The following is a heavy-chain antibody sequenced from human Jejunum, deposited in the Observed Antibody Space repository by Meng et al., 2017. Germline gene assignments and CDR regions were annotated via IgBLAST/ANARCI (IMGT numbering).Heavy chain of an antibody. CDR3: ARGSGSNAYTSDY. V-gene: IGHV1-2*02. CDR2: INPNSGGT. J-gene: IGHJ4*02. D-gene: IGHD1-26*01. CDR1: GYAFTGYY. Sequence: ASVKVSCKASGYAFTGYYIHWVRQAPGQGLEWMGWINPNSGGTNYAQKFQGRVTMTSDTSISTAYMELSRLRSDDTAVYYCARGSGSNAYTSDYWGQGTLVTVS.